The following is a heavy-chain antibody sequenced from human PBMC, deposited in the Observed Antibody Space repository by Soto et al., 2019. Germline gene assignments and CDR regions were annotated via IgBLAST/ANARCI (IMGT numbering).Heavy chain of an antibody. Sequence: EVQLVESGGGSVKPGGSLRLSCAASGFTFSNAWMSWVRQAPGKGLEWVGRIKSKTDGGTTDYAAPVKGRFTNSRDDSKNTLYLQMNSLKTEDTAVYYCTTDPEWPRNYYGMDVWGQGTTVTVSS. CDR1: GFTFSNAW. V-gene: IGHV3-15*01. D-gene: IGHD3-3*01. CDR2: IKSKTDGGTT. J-gene: IGHJ6*02. CDR3: TTDPEWPRNYYGMDV.